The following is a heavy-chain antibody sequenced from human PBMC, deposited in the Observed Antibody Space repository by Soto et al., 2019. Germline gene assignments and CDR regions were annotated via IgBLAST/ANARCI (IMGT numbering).Heavy chain of an antibody. V-gene: IGHV1-18*01. Sequence: ASVKVSCKASGYTFTSYGISWVRQAPGQGLEWMGWISAYNGNTNYAQKLQGRVTMTTDTSTSTAYMELSSLRSEDTAVYYCAREVKVYYGSGSYSYYYYGMDVWGQGTTVTVSS. CDR1: GYTFTSYG. D-gene: IGHD3-10*01. CDR2: ISAYNGNT. CDR3: AREVKVYYGSGSYSYYYYGMDV. J-gene: IGHJ6*02.